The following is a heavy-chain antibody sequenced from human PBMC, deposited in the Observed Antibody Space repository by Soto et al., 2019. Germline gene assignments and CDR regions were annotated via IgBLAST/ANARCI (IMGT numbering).Heavy chain of an antibody. CDR2: ISYDGSNK. CDR3: AREGGDYGSF. Sequence: SLRLSCAASGFTFSSYAMHWVRQAPGKGLEWVAVISYDGSNKYYADSVKGRFTISRDNSKNTLYLQMNSLRAEDTAVYYCAREGGDYGSFWGQGTLVTVSS. J-gene: IGHJ4*02. CDR1: GFTFSSYA. V-gene: IGHV3-30-3*01. D-gene: IGHD4-17*01.